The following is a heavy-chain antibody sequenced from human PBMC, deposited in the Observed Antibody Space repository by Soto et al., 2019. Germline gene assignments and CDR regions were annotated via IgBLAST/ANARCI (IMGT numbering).Heavy chain of an antibody. CDR3: ARDSWYYDSLFYGMDV. Sequence: QVQLVQSGAEVKKPGSSVKVSCKASGGTFSSYAISWVRQAPGQGLEWMGGILPIFGTANYAQKFQGRVTITADEPTSTAYMELSSLRSEDTAVYYCARDSWYYDSLFYGMDVWGQGTTVTVSS. CDR2: ILPIFGTA. V-gene: IGHV1-69*01. J-gene: IGHJ6*02. CDR1: GGTFSSYA. D-gene: IGHD3-22*01.